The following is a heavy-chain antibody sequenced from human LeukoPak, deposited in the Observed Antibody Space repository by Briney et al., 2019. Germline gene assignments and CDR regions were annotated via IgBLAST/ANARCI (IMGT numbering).Heavy chain of an antibody. V-gene: IGHV4-39*02. CDR1: GGSTSGGNYY. D-gene: IGHD6-13*01. CDR2: ISSSGNT. J-gene: IGHJ4*02. CDR3: ARDPSGRAAAGRGDY. Sequence: SETLSLTCIVSGGSTSGGNYYWGWIRQPPGKGLEWIGGISSSGNTYYNPSLKSRITISIDTSKSHFSLKLSSVTAADTAVYYCARDPSGRAAAGRGDYWGQGTLVTVSS.